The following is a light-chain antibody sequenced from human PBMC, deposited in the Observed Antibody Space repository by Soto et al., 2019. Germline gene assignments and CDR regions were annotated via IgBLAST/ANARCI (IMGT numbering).Light chain of an antibody. CDR1: QGISSY. J-gene: IGKJ2*01. Sequence: DIQLTQSPSFLSASVGDRVTITCRASQGISSYLAWYQQKPGKAPKLLIYAASTVQSGVPSRLSGSGSGTEFTLTISRLQPEDFATYYCQQLNSYPRFGQGTKLEIK. CDR2: AAS. CDR3: QQLNSYPR. V-gene: IGKV1-9*01.